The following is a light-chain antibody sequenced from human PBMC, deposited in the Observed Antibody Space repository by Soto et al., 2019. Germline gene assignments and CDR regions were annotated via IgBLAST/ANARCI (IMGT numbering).Light chain of an antibody. V-gene: IGLV2-14*01. CDR3: SSYTSGVV. CDR2: DVS. Sequence: QSALTQPASVSGSPGQSITISCADVGYNDFVSWYQQHPDKAPKLMIYDVSHRPSGVSNRFSGSKSGNTASLTISGLQADDEADYYCSSYTSGVVFGGGTKLTVL. J-gene: IGLJ2*01. CDR1: VGYNDF.